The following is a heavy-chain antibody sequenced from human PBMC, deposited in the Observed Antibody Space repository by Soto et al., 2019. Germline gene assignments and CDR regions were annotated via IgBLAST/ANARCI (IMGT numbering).Heavy chain of an antibody. CDR3: ARGDYGGNWGY. Sequence: EVQLVESGGGLVQPGGSLRLSCAASGFTFSSYWMHWVRQAPGKGLVWVSRINSDGSSTSYADSVKGRFTISRDNAKNTLYLQMHSLSAEDTDVYYCARGDYGGNWGYWGQGTLVTVSS. CDR1: GFTFSSYW. D-gene: IGHD4-17*01. CDR2: INSDGSST. J-gene: IGHJ4*02. V-gene: IGHV3-74*01.